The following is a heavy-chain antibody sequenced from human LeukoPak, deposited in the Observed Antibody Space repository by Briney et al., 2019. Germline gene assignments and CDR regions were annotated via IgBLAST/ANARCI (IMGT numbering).Heavy chain of an antibody. J-gene: IGHJ5*02. Sequence: PSETLSLTCAVYGGSFSGYYWSWIRQPPGKGLEWIGEINHSGSTNYNPSFKSRVTISVDTSKNQFSLKLSSVTAADTAVYYCARGHCSSTSCHSNWFDPWGQGTLVTVSS. D-gene: IGHD2-2*01. CDR2: INHSGST. CDR1: GGSFSGYY. CDR3: ARGHCSSTSCHSNWFDP. V-gene: IGHV4-34*01.